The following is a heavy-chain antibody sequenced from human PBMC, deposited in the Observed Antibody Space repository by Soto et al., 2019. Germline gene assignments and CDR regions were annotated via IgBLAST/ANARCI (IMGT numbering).Heavy chain of an antibody. D-gene: IGHD2-21*01. CDR3: ATPQDDDGCLDS. CDR1: GYTFTSYN. V-gene: IGHV1-3*01. Sequence: QVQFVQSGAEVKKPGASVKVSCKTPGYTFTSYNIHWVRQAPGQRLEWMGWINVGNGNTRYSQKFQGRLTLPTDTPGNTAYLELNSLISEDTAVYYCATPQDDDGCLDSWGQGTLVTVSS. CDR2: INVGNGNT. J-gene: IGHJ4*02.